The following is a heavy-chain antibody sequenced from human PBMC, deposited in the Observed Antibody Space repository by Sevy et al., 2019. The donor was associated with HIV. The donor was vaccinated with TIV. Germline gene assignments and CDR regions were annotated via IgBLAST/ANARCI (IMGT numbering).Heavy chain of an antibody. J-gene: IGHJ4*02. CDR2: ISSSGSTI. CDR1: GFTFSSYE. D-gene: IGHD3-16*02. V-gene: IGHV3-48*03. CDR3: ARSSREGIWNY. Sequence: GGSPRLSCAASGFTFSSYEMNWVRQAPGKGLEWVSYISSSGSTIYYADSVKGRFTISRDNAKNSLYLQMNSLRAEDTAVYYCARSSREGIWNYWGQGTLVTVSS.